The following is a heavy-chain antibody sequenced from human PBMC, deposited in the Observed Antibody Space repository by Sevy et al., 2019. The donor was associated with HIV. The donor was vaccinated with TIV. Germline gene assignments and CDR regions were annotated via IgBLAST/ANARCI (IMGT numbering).Heavy chain of an antibody. CDR3: ARDCSSGRGVVICLDY. D-gene: IGHD3-10*01. J-gene: IGHJ4*02. CDR1: GFTFDDYA. CDR2: INWDAETT. V-gene: IGHV3-20*04. Sequence: GGSLRLSCSASGFTFDDYAMSWVRQAPGKGLEWVSGINWDAETTGYADSVKGRFTISRDNAKNSLYLQMNTLRGEDTAFYYCARDCSSGRGVVICLDYWGPGTLVTVSS.